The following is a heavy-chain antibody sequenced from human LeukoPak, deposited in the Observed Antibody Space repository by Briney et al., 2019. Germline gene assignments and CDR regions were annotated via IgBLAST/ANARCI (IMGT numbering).Heavy chain of an antibody. Sequence: ASVKVSCKASGYTFINYDISWVRQAPGQGLEWMGWIGTYNGNTKYAQEFQGRVTMTTDTSTSTGYMELRNLRSDDTAVYFCVREWDHTRMTFDIWGQGTMVTVSS. CDR1: GYTFINYD. V-gene: IGHV1-18*01. CDR3: VREWDHTRMTFDI. CDR2: IGTYNGNT. J-gene: IGHJ3*02. D-gene: IGHD1-26*01.